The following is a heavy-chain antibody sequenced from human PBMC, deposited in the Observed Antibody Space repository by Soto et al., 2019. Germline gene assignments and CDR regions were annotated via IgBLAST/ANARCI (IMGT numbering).Heavy chain of an antibody. CDR2: IWYDGSNK. J-gene: IGHJ4*02. Sequence: QVQLVESGGGVVQPGRSLRLSCAASGFTFSSYGMHWVRQAPGKGLEWVAVIWYDGSNKYYADSVKGRFTISRDNSKKPLYLQMNRLRAEDTAVYYCARDGGIVGAQDFDYWGQGTLVTVSS. CDR3: ARDGGIVGAQDFDY. V-gene: IGHV3-33*01. CDR1: GFTFSSYG. D-gene: IGHD1-26*01.